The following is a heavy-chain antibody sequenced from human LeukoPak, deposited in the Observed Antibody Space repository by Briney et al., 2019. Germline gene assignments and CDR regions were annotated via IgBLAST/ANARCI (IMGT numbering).Heavy chain of an antibody. CDR1: GYTFTSYG. D-gene: IGHD6-13*01. J-gene: IGHJ4*02. Sequence: ASVKVSCKASGYTFTSYGISWVRQAPGQGLEWMGWMNPNSGNTGYAQKFQGRVTITRNTSISTAYMELSSLRSEDTAVYYRARFYSSSSSFDYWGQGTLVTVSS. CDR3: ARFYSSSSSFDY. V-gene: IGHV1-8*02. CDR2: MNPNSGNT.